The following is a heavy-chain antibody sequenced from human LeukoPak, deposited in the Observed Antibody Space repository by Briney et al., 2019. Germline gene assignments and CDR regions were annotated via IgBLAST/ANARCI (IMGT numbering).Heavy chain of an antibody. V-gene: IGHV3-23*01. Sequence: QPGGSLRLSCAASGFTFSTYAMSWVRQAPGKGLEWVSSFSGSGGGTYYADSVKGRFTGTRDNSRNTLHLQMNSLRVEDTGVYYCAKDDAWGRFYHWGQGTLVTVSS. D-gene: IGHD3-16*01. J-gene: IGHJ1*01. CDR2: FSGSGGGT. CDR1: GFTFSTYA. CDR3: AKDDAWGRFYH.